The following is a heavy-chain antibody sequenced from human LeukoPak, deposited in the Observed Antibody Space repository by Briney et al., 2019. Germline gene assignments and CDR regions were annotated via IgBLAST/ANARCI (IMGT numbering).Heavy chain of an antibody. V-gene: IGHV4-59*08. D-gene: IGHD5-24*01. CDR3: ARHEMARWAFDI. Sequence: SETLFLTCTVSGGSISSYYWSWIRQPPGKGLEWIGYIYYSGSTNYNPSLKSRVTISVDTSKNQFSLKLSSVTAADTAVYYCARHEMARWAFDIWGQGTMVTVSS. CDR2: IYYSGST. J-gene: IGHJ3*02. CDR1: GGSISSYY.